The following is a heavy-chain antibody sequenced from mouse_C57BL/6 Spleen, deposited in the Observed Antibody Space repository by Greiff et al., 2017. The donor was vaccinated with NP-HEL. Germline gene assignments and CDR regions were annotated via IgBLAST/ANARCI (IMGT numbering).Heavy chain of an antibody. V-gene: IGHV1-64*01. CDR1: GYTFTSYW. Sequence: QVQLQQPGAELVKPGASVKLSCKASGYTFTSYWMHWVKQRPGQGLEWIGMIHPNSGSTNYHEKFKSKATLTLDKSSSTAYMQLSSLTSEDSAVYYCARDGSSSWFAYWGQGTLVTVSA. CDR2: IHPNSGST. CDR3: ARDGSSSWFAY. D-gene: IGHD1-1*01. J-gene: IGHJ3*01.